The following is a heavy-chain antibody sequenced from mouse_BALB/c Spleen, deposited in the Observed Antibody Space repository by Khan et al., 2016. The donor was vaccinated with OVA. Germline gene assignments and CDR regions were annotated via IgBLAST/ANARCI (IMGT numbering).Heavy chain of an antibody. CDR3: ARNVYEYDPWFAY. CDR2: IYWDDDK. CDR1: GFSLSTSGMG. V-gene: IGHV8-12*01. J-gene: IGHJ3*01. D-gene: IGHD2-4*01. Sequence: QVQLKESGPGILQPSQTLSLTCSFSGFSLSTSGMGVSWIRQPSGKGLEWLAHIYWDDDKRYNPSLKSRLTISKDTSRNQVFLKITSVDTADTATYYCARNVYEYDPWFAYWGQGTLGTVSA.